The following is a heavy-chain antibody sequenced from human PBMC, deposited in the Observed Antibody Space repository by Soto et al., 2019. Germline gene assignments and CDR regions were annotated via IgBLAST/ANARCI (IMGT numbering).Heavy chain of an antibody. CDR2: IHYSGST. CDR1: GGSVSSGDFY. D-gene: IGHD3-22*01. CDR3: ATEGSGSAPLHFGF. V-gene: IGHV4-30-4*01. J-gene: IGHJ4*02. Sequence: QVQLQESGPGLVNPSETLSLTCTVSGGSVSSGDFYGSWIRQPPRKDLEWIGYIHYSGSTYYAPSLKGRVSMVIGTVANQFSLKVGSVAAADTGIYYWATEGSGSAPLHFGFWCRGILVTVSS.